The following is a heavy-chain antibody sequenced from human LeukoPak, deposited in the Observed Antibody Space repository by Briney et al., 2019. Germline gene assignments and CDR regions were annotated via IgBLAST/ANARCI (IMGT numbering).Heavy chain of an antibody. CDR3: AKDGSPPYYDFWSGYPFHFDY. CDR1: GFTFSSYA. D-gene: IGHD3-3*01. J-gene: IGHJ4*02. CDR2: ISYDGSNK. Sequence: GGSLRLSCAASGFTFSSYAMSWVRQAPGKGLEWVAVISYDGSNKYYADSVKGRFTISRDNSKNTLYLQMNSLRAEDTAVYYCAKDGSPPYYDFWSGYPFHFDYWGQGTLVTVSS. V-gene: IGHV3-30*18.